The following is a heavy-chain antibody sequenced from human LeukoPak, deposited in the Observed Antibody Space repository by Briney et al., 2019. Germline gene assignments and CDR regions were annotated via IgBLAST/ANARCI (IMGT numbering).Heavy chain of an antibody. J-gene: IGHJ4*02. D-gene: IGHD3-16*01. CDR2: ISGSGGAT. CDR1: GLTFSTYA. CDR3: AKDFFGELADQFDY. V-gene: IGHV3-23*01. Sequence: GGSLRLSCAASGLTFSTYAMTWGRQAPGKGLEWVSGISGSGGATFYPDSVKGRFTISRDDSKNTLYLQMSSLRAEDAAAYYCAKDFFGELADQFDYWGQGTLVTVSS.